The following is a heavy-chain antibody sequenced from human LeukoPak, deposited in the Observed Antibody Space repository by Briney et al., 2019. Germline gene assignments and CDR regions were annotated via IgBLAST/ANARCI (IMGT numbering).Heavy chain of an antibody. D-gene: IGHD3-22*01. Sequence: GGSLRLSCTASGFTFSSYAMSWVRQAPGKGLEWVSAISGSGGSTYYADSVKGRFTISRDNSKNTLYLQMNSLRAEDTAVYYCAKFPRPLYYYDSRGHRLGYWGQGTLVTVSS. CDR3: AKFPRPLYYYDSRGHRLGY. CDR1: GFTFSSYA. V-gene: IGHV3-23*01. CDR2: ISGSGGST. J-gene: IGHJ4*02.